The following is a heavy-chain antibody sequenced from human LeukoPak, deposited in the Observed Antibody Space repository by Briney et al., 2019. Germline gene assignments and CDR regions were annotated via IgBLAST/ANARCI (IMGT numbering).Heavy chain of an antibody. CDR1: GGSFSGYY. Sequence: SETLPLTCAVYGGSFSGYYWSWIRQPPGKGLEWIGEINHSGSTNYKPSLKSRVTISVDTSKNQFSLTLRSVTATDTAVYYCARRGEQVYPNWFDPWGQGNLVTVSS. D-gene: IGHD1-26*01. CDR2: INHSGST. J-gene: IGHJ5*02. V-gene: IGHV4-34*01. CDR3: ARRGEQVYPNWFDP.